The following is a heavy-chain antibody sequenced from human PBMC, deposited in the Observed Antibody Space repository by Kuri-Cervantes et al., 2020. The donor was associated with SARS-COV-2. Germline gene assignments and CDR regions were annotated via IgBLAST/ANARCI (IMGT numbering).Heavy chain of an antibody. Sequence: SVKVSCKASGGTFSTAIVSWVRQGPGQGLEWMGGIMPALGMPNYAQKFQGRVTITADKSTSTAYMELSSLRSEDTAVYYCAAAYCSGGSCYSGLVVALDIWGQGTMVTVSS. CDR3: AAAYCSGGSCYSGLVVALDI. D-gene: IGHD2-15*01. V-gene: IGHV1-69*10. CDR2: IMPALGMP. J-gene: IGHJ3*02. CDR1: GGTFSTAI.